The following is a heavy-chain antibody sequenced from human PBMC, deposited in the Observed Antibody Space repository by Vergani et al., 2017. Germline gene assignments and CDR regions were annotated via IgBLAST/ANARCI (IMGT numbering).Heavy chain of an antibody. CDR1: GFTVSSNY. J-gene: IGHJ4*02. Sequence: EVQLLESGGGLVQPGGSLRLSCAASGFTVSSNYMSWVRQAPGKGLEWVSVIYSGGSTYYADSVKGRFTISRDNSKNTLYLQMNSLRAEDTAVYYCARGTYYDFWSGYYSYFDYWGQGTLVTVSS. CDR2: IYSGGST. V-gene: IGHV3-66*02. D-gene: IGHD3-3*01. CDR3: ARGTYYDFWSGYYSYFDY.